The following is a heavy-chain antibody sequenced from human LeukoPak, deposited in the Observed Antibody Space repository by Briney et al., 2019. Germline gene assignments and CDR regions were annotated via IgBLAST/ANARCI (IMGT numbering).Heavy chain of an antibody. V-gene: IGHV3-21*01. J-gene: IGHJ3*02. CDR2: ISSSSSYI. CDR3: ARGIYSSHDAFDI. Sequence: GGSLRLSCAASGFTFSSYSMNWVRQAPGKGLEWVSSISSSSSYIYYADSVKGRFTISRDNAKNSLYLQMNSLRAEDTAVYYCARGIYSSHDAFDIWGQGTMVTVSS. D-gene: IGHD6-13*01. CDR1: GFTFSSYS.